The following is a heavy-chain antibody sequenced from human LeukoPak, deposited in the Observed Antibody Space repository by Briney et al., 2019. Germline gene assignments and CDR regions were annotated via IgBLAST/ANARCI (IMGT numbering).Heavy chain of an antibody. D-gene: IGHD6-19*01. V-gene: IGHV3-33*01. CDR1: GFTFSSYG. J-gene: IGHJ1*01. Sequence: GGSLRLSCAASGFTFSSYGMHWVRQAPGKGLEWVAVIWYDGSNKYYADSVKDRFTISRENAKNSLYLQMNSLRAGDTAVYYCASAVAGAGEYFQHWGQGTLVTVSS. CDR3: ASAVAGAGEYFQH. CDR2: IWYDGSNK.